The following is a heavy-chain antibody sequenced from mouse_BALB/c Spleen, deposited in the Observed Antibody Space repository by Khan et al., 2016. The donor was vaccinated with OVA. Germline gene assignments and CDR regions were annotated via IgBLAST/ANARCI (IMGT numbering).Heavy chain of an antibody. CDR1: GFTFSRYP. D-gene: IGHD1-1*01. Sequence: EVELVESGGGLVKPGGSLKLSCAASGFTFSRYPMSWVRQTPEKRLEWVASIGSGVSTYYADRVEGRFTISRDNARNIQYLQMSSLRSEDTAMHFCARVNGSSGVDYWGQGTTLTVSS. CDR2: IGSGVST. J-gene: IGHJ2*01. V-gene: IGHV5-6-5*01. CDR3: ARVNGSSGVDY.